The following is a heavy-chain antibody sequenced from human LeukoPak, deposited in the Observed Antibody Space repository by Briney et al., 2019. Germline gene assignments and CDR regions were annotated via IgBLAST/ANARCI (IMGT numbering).Heavy chain of an antibody. J-gene: IGHJ6*02. V-gene: IGHV1-69*13. CDR1: GGTFSSYA. D-gene: IGHD2-15*01. CDR3: ARVVVVVAAEPRYYYGMDV. Sequence: RASVKVSCKASGGTFSSYAISWVRQAPGQGLEWMGGIIPIFGTANYAQKFQGRVTITADESTSTAYMELSSLRSEDTAVYYCARVVVVVAAEPRYYYGMDVWGQGTTVTVSS. CDR2: IIPIFGTA.